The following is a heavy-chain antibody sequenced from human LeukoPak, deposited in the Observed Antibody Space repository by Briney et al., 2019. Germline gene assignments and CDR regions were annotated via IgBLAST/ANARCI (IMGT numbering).Heavy chain of an antibody. CDR1: GFTLSSYE. D-gene: IGHD6-19*01. J-gene: IGHJ1*01. V-gene: IGHV3-23*01. CDR3: ARNSGWYGLS. Sequence: GGSLRLSCTASGFTLSSYEMSWIRQAPGKGLEWVSSIDYDGGSGHYADSVKGRSTISRDNSNNTLFLHLNSLRGEDTAVYYCARNSGWYGLSWGQGTLVTVSS. CDR2: IDYDGGSG.